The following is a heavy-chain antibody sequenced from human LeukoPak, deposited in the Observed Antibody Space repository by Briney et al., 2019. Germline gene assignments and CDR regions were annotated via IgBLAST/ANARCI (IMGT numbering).Heavy chain of an antibody. Sequence: GGSLRLSCAASGFTFSDYWMSWVRQTPGKGLEWMGNIKQDGSKKYYVDSVKGRFTISRDNAKNSLYLQMNSLRAEDTAVYYCASEGVAAGCYFDCWGQGTLVTVSS. CDR1: GFTFSDYW. D-gene: IGHD6-13*01. CDR3: ASEGVAAGCYFDC. CDR2: IKQDGSKK. J-gene: IGHJ4*02. V-gene: IGHV3-7*03.